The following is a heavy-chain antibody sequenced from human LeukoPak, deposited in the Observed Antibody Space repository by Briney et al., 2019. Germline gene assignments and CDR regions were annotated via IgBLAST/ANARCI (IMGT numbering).Heavy chain of an antibody. CDR2: ISSDGSSK. CDR3: ARDQGRIAAAGNYLSSGY. Sequence: PGGSLRLSCAASGFTFTSYTMHWVRQAPGKGLEWVAVISSDGSSKYYADSVKGRSTISRDNSKNTLYLQMNSLRTEDTAVYYCARDQGRIAAAGNYLSSGYWGQGTLVTVSS. V-gene: IGHV3-30-3*01. J-gene: IGHJ4*02. D-gene: IGHD6-13*01. CDR1: GFTFTSYT.